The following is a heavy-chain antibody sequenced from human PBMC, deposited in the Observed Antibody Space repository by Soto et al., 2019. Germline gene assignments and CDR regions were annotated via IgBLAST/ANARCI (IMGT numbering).Heavy chain of an antibody. CDR1: GYTFTLFG. CDR3: ARGGQYRYFDY. CDR2: ISPYNGDT. Sequence: QVQLLQSGAEVKKPGASVQVSCTTSGYTFTLFGITWVRQAPGQGVEWMGWISPYNGDTKYAEKLEGTVTLTTDTSTDTGYMELSGLTSDDTVEYYCARGGQYRYFDYWGQGTLVTVSS. J-gene: IGHJ4*02. D-gene: IGHD2-2*02. V-gene: IGHV1-18*01.